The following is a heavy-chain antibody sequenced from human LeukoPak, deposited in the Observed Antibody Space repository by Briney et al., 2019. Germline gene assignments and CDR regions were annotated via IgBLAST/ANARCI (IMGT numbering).Heavy chain of an antibody. CDR3: ARSLFSARRSPFDS. CDR1: GFAFNKYW. J-gene: IGHJ4*02. CDR2: INGDGSTT. V-gene: IGHV3-74*01. D-gene: IGHD2-21*01. Sequence: GGSLRLSCAASGFAFNKYWMHWVRQTPGKGLVWVSRINGDGSTTSYADSVKGGFTISRDNAKNTLYLQMSSLRAEDTAVYYCARSLFSARRSPFDSWGQGTQVTVSS.